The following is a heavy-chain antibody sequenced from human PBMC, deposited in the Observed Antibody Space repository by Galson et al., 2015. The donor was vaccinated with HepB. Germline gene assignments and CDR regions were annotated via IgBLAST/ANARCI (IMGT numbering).Heavy chain of an antibody. V-gene: IGHV4-4*07. CDR2: IYTSGST. CDR3: AREGISEVPAAPYFDY. CDR1: GGSISSYY. D-gene: IGHD2-2*01. J-gene: IGHJ4*02. Sequence: ETLSLTCTVSGGSISSYYWSWIRQPAGKGLEWIGRIYTSGSTNYNPSLKSRVTMSVDASKNQFSLKLSSVTAADTAVYYCAREGISEVPAAPYFDYWGQGTLVTVSS.